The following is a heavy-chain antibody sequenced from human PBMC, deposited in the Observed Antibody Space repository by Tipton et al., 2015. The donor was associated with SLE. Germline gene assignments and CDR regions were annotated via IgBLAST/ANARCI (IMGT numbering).Heavy chain of an antibody. D-gene: IGHD6-6*01. CDR1: GGTFSSYA. CDR3: ASLGVYSSSSYPVFDP. V-gene: IGHV1-69*01. CDR2: IIPIFGTA. J-gene: IGHJ5*02. Sequence: QSGAEVKKPGSSVKVSCKASGGTFSSYAISWVRQAPGQGLEWMGGIIPIFGTANYAQKFQGRVTITADESTSTAYMELSSLRSEDTAVYYCASLGVYSSSSYPVFDPWGQGTLVTVSS.